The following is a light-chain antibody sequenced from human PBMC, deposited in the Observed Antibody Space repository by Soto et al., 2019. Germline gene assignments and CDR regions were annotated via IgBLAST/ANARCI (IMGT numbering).Light chain of an antibody. CDR3: LQSYDIPT. J-gene: IGKJ5*01. V-gene: IGKV1-17*01. CDR2: VAS. Sequence: DIHMTQSPSSLSASVGYRFTITCRASQAIRNDVGWYQQKPGRDPKRLIYVASRLESGVPSRLSGSGFGTEFTLTISGLQPEDFPTYYCLQSYDIPTFGQGTRLEIK. CDR1: QAIRND.